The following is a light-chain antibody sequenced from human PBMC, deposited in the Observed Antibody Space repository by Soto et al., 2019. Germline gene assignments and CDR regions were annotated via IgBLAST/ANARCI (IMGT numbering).Light chain of an antibody. CDR3: QQYVKWPWT. J-gene: IGKJ1*01. CDR1: QSVSGD. V-gene: IGKV3-15*01. Sequence: IVMTQSPATLSVSPVERATLSCMASQSVSGDLAWYQQKPGQAPRLFIYGASTRATGIPARFSGSGSGTEFTLTISSLQSEDFAVYYCQQYVKWPWTFGQGTKVDIK. CDR2: GAS.